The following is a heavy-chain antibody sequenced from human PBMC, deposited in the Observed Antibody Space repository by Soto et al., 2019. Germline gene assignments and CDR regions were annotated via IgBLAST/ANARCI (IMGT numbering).Heavy chain of an antibody. D-gene: IGHD3-3*01. J-gene: IGHJ6*03. Sequence: GGSLRLSCAASGFTFSSYSMNWVRQAPGKGLEWVSYISSSSSTIYYADSVKGRFTISRDNAKNSLYLQMNSLRAEDTAVYYCARENYDFWTGSYYYYYMDVWGKGTTVTVSS. CDR3: ARENYDFWTGSYYYYYMDV. CDR1: GFTFSSYS. V-gene: IGHV3-48*01. CDR2: ISSSSSTI.